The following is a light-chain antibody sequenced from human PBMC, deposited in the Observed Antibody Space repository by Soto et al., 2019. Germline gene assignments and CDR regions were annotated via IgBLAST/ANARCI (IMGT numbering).Light chain of an antibody. CDR1: QSLVHSDGNTY. CDR3: MQATHCRPYT. J-gene: IGKJ2*01. Sequence: DIVLTQTPLSSPVTLGQPASISCTSSQSLVHSDGNTYLSWLQQRPGQPPRLLIYKVSNRFSGDPDRFSGSGAGTYFTLKISRVEAEDVGIYYCMQATHCRPYTFGQGTKLEIK. V-gene: IGKV2-24*01. CDR2: KVS.